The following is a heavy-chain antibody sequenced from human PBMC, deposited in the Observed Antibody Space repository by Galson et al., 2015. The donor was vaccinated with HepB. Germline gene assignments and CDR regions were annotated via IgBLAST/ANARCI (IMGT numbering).Heavy chain of an antibody. Sequence: TLSLTCTVSGGSISSYYWSWIRQPPGKGLEWIGYIYYSGSTNYNPSLKSRVTISVDTSKNQFSLKLSSVTAADTAVYYCARALGYYDSSGYYEFDYWGQGTLVTVSS. V-gene: IGHV4-59*01. CDR1: GGSISSYY. D-gene: IGHD3-22*01. CDR2: IYYSGST. CDR3: ARALGYYDSSGYYEFDY. J-gene: IGHJ4*02.